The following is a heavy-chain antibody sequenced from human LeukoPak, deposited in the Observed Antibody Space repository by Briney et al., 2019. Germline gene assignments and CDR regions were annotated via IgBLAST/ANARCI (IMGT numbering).Heavy chain of an antibody. D-gene: IGHD3-22*01. Sequence: SETLSLTCTVSGGSISSYYWSWIRQPPRKGLEWIGYIYYSGSTNYNPSLKSRVTISLDTSKNQFSLKLSSVTAADAAVYYCARDDYYDSSAIFDYWGQGTLVTVSS. V-gene: IGHV4-59*01. CDR3: ARDDYYDSSAIFDY. CDR2: IYYSGST. CDR1: GGSISSYY. J-gene: IGHJ4*02.